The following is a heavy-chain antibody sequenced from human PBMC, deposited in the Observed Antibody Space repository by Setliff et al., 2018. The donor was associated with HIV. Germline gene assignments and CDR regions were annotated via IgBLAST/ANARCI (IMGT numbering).Heavy chain of an antibody. V-gene: IGHV1-46*01. J-gene: IGHJ4*02. Sequence: ASVKVSCKASGYTFIHYYIHWVRQAPGQGLEWMAVINPSVGSTNFAQMFQGRVTMTRDTSTSTVYMELSSLRSEDTAVYYCARDPLDGDGPFDYWGQGTLVTVSS. CDR1: GYTFIHYY. CDR3: ARDPLDGDGPFDY. CDR2: INPSVGST. D-gene: IGHD7-27*01.